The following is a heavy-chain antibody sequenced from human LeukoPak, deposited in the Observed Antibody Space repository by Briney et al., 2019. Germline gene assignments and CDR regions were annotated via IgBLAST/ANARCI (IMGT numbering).Heavy chain of an antibody. J-gene: IGHJ3*02. V-gene: IGHV4-31*03. CDR1: GGSISSGGYY. D-gene: IGHD3-10*01. Sequence: PSETLSLTCTVSGGSISSGGYYWGWLRQHPGKGLEWIGYIYYSGSTYYNPSLKSRVTISVDTSKNQFSLKLSSVTAADTAVYYCARDPMVQAFGIWGQGTMVTVSS. CDR2: IYYSGST. CDR3: ARDPMVQAFGI.